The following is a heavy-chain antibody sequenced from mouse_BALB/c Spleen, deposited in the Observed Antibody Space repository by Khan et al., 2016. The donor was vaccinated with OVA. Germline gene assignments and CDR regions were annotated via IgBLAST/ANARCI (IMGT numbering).Heavy chain of an antibody. Sequence: VQLQQSGPGLVKPSQSLSLTCTVTGYSITSGYGWNWIRQFPGNKLEWMGYISYSGSTNYNPSLKSRISITRDTSKNQFFLQLNSVTTEDTTTYYCARTARIKYWGQGTTLTVSS. CDR2: ISYSGST. J-gene: IGHJ2*01. D-gene: IGHD1-2*01. CDR1: GYSITSGYG. CDR3: ARTARIKY. V-gene: IGHV3-2*02.